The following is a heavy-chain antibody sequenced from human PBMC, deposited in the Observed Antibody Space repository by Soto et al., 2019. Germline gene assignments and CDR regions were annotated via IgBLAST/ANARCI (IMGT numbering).Heavy chain of an antibody. D-gene: IGHD1-1*01. Sequence: QVQVVQSGTEVKTPGASVKVSCHASGYTFTNYGINWVRQAPGQGREWMAWISAYNGKTHHAPFVKERVTMTTDTSTRTAYIELTSLRDDATAVYYCAREGCNNARGPFDLWGQGTMVTVSS. V-gene: IGHV1-18*04. CDR3: AREGCNNARGPFDL. J-gene: IGHJ3*01. CDR1: GYTFTNYG. CDR2: ISAYNGKT.